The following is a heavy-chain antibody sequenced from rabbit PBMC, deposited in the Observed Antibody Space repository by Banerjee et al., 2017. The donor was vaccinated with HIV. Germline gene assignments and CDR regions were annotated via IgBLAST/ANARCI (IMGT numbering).Heavy chain of an antibody. D-gene: IGHD2-1*01. CDR2: IYAGSSGST. CDR1: GFTISSGYD. J-gene: IGHJ4*01. Sequence: QEQLVESGGGLVQPEGSLTLTCTASGFTISSGYDMCWVRQAPGKGLEWIACIYAGSSGSTYYASWVNGRFTISKTSSTTVTLQMTSLTAADTATYFCAREQGYDDYGAYNLWGPGTLVTVS. V-gene: IGHV1S45*01. CDR3: AREQGYDDYGAYNL.